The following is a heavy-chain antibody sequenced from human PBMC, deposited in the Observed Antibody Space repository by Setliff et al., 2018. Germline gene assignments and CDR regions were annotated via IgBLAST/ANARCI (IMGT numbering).Heavy chain of an antibody. J-gene: IGHJ3*02. Sequence: PSETLSLTCSVSGASINSINSYWGWIRQPPGKGLEWIGTIYYSGNIRYNPSLKSRVTTAVDTPKNQFSLNLNSVTAADTAVYYCARRKGVATDAFDIWGQGTMVTVS. D-gene: IGHD2-15*01. CDR1: GASINSINSY. CDR2: IYYSGNI. CDR3: ARRKGVATDAFDI. V-gene: IGHV4-39*01.